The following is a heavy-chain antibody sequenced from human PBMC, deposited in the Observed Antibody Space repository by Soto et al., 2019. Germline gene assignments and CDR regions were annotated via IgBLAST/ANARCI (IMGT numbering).Heavy chain of an antibody. CDR1: GGSISSYY. J-gene: IGHJ4*02. CDR3: ERSDGSY. Sequence: PSETLSLTCTVSGGSISSYYWSWIRQPPGKGLEWIGYIYYSGSTNYNPSLKSRFTISVDTSKNQFSLKLSSVTAADTAVYYCERSDGSYWGQGTLVTVSS. V-gene: IGHV4-59*01. CDR2: IYYSGST.